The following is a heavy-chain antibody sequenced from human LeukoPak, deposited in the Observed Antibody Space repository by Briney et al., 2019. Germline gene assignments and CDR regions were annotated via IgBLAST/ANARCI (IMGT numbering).Heavy chain of an antibody. D-gene: IGHD3-10*01. J-gene: IGHJ5*02. CDR3: ARVSTPARGCFDP. CDR2: VYYSGST. Sequence: SETLSLTCTVSGGSISGSNYYWGWIRQPPGKGLEWIGVVYYSGSTYYSSSFKSRVTISVDTSKNKFSLKLSSVTAADTAVYYCARVSTPARGCFDPWGQGTLVTVSS. V-gene: IGHV4-39*07. CDR1: GGSISGSNYY.